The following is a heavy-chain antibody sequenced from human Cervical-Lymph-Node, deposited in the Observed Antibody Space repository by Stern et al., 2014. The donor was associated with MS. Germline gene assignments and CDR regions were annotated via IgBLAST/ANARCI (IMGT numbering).Heavy chain of an antibody. D-gene: IGHD1-26*01. V-gene: IGHV1-69*01. J-gene: IGHJ6*02. CDR2: IIPIFGTA. CDR3: ARGELKEGLVRGMDV. Sequence: QVQLVQSGAEVKKPGSSVKVSCKASGGTFSSYAISWVRQAPGQGLEWMGGIIPIFGTAKYAQKCQGRVTIAADESTSPAYMELSRLRSEDTAVYYCARGELKEGLVRGMDVWGQGTTVTVSS. CDR1: GGTFSSYA.